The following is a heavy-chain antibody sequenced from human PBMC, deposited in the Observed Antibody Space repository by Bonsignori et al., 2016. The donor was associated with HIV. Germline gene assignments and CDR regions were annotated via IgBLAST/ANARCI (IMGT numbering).Heavy chain of an antibody. CDR2: ISSSGSTI. J-gene: IGHJ4*02. CDR3: ARASPGPFDY. V-gene: IGHV3-48*03. Sequence: GGSLRLSCAASGFTFSSYEMNWVRQAPGKGLEWVSYISSSGSTIYYADSVKGRFTISRDNAKNSLYLQMNSLRAEDTAVYYCARASPGPFDYWGQGTLVTVSS. CDR1: GFTFSSYE.